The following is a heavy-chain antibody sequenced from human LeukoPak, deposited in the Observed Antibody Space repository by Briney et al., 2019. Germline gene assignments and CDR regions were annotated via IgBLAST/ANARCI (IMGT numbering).Heavy chain of an antibody. V-gene: IGHV1-69*04. CDR3: AREHVDIVATTNYYYGMDV. Sequence: ASVKVSCKGSGGTFSSYAISWVRQAPGQGLEWMGRIIPILGIANYAQKLQGRVTITADKSTSTAYMELISLRSEDTAVYYCAREHVDIVATTNYYYGMDVWGQGTTVTVSS. D-gene: IGHD5-12*01. J-gene: IGHJ6*02. CDR2: IIPILGIA. CDR1: GGTFSSYA.